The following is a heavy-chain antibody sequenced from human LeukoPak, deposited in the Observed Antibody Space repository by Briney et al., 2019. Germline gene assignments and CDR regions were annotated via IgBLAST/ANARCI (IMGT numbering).Heavy chain of an antibody. J-gene: IGHJ4*02. Sequence: ASVTVSCKASGYTFTSYDINWVRQAPGQGLEWMGWMNPNSGNTGYAQKFQGRVTMTRNTSISTAYMELSSLRSEDTAVYNCARGFTRSSGWPCYWGQGTLVTVSS. D-gene: IGHD6-19*01. CDR3: ARGFTRSSGWPCY. CDR2: MNPNSGNT. CDR1: GYTFTSYD. V-gene: IGHV1-8*01.